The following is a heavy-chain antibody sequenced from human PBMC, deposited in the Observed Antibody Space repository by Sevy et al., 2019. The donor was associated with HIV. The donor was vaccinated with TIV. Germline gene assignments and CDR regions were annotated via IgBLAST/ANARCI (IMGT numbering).Heavy chain of an antibody. CDR2: IGVRRESS. CDR3: AVAGGGAFDS. CDR1: GFSFSDYV. D-gene: IGHD3-16*01. J-gene: IGHJ3*02. V-gene: IGHV3-23*01. Sequence: GGSLRLSCAASGFSFSDYVLTWVRQAPGKGLEWVAAIGVRRESSYYADSVKGRSTISRDNSKNTLFLQMNSLRAEDTAVYYCAVAGGGAFDSWGQGTMVTVSS.